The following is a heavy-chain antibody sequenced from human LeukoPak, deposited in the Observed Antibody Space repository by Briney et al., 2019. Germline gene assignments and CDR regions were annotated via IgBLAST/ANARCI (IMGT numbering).Heavy chain of an antibody. CDR3: ARSELLWFGGVNSGFDY. CDR2: IYYNGST. CDR1: GGSFSSYY. D-gene: IGHD3-10*01. Sequence: SETLSLTCTVSGGSFSSYYWCWIRQPPGKGLEWIGHIYYNGSTNYNPSLKSLVTISLDTSKNQFSLKLSSVTAADTAVYYCARSELLWFGGVNSGFDYWGQGTVVTV. V-gene: IGHV4-59*01. J-gene: IGHJ4*02.